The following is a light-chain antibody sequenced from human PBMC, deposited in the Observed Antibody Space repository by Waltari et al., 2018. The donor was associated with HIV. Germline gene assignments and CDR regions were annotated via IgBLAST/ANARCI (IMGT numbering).Light chain of an antibody. CDR1: QTLLYSPNTKNF. J-gene: IGKJ1*01. V-gene: IGKV4-1*01. CDR3: QQYFTTPWT. Sequence: DVVMTQAPSSLALTPGERSSIDCMPMQTLLYSPNTKNFLVWYQQKPGQPPTLLIYWASSRESGVPARFSGSGSGTNFTLTISSLQPEDVATYFCQQYFTTPWTFGQGTKVE. CDR2: WAS.